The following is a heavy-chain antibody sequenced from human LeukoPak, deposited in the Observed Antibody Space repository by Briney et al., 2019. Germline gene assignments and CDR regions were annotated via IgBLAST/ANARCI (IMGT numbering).Heavy chain of an antibody. CDR1: GFTFSSYA. J-gene: IGHJ5*02. Sequence: PGGSLRLSCAASGFTFSSYAMSWVRQAPGKGLEWVSAISGSGGSTYYADSVKGRFTISRDNSKNTLYLQMNSLRAEDTAVYYCAKDALVDDGSEGRNWFDPWGQGTLVTVSS. CDR3: AKDALVDDGSEGRNWFDP. V-gene: IGHV3-23*01. CDR2: ISGSGGST. D-gene: IGHD3-10*01.